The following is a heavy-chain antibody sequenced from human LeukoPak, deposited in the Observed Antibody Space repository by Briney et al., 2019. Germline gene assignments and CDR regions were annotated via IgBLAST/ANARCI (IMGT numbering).Heavy chain of an antibody. D-gene: IGHD3-22*01. J-gene: IGHJ4*02. CDR2: IRSKAYGGTT. Sequence: PGRSLRLSCTASGFTFGDYAMSWFRQAPGEGLEWVGFIRSKAYGGTTEYAASVKGIFTISRDDSKSIAYLQMNSLKTEDTAVYYCTIPRPTITMIVVVPYYWGQGTLVTVSS. V-gene: IGHV3-49*03. CDR1: GFTFGDYA. CDR3: TIPRPTITMIVVVPYY.